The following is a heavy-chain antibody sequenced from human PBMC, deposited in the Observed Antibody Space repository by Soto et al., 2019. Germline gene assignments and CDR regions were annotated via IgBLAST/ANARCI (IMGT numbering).Heavy chain of an antibody. Sequence: QVKLVQSGAEVKKPGASVKVSCKASGYTFTNYAISWVRQAPGQGLEWMGWISAYNGNTNYAQKLQGRVTMTTDTPTSSASMELRSPRSDDTAVYSWSRAWFGDFVYYFDYWGQGTLVTVSS. D-gene: IGHD3-10*01. V-gene: IGHV1-18*01. CDR2: ISAYNGNT. J-gene: IGHJ4*02. CDR1: GYTFTNYA. CDR3: SRAWFGDFVYYFDY.